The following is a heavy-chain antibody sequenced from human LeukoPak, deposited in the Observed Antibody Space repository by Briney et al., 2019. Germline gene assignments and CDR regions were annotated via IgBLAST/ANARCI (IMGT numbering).Heavy chain of an antibody. D-gene: IGHD3-16*01. CDR3: VKGMLNYYYMDA. CDR1: GFSFSNSA. Sequence: PGGSLRLSCVASGFSFSNSAMNWVRQAPGKGLEWVSAISSSGDSTYYADSVKGRFTISRDNSKKTLYLQMSSLRAEDTAVYYCVKGMLNYYYMDAWGKGTTVTVSS. CDR2: ISSSGDST. V-gene: IGHV3-23*01. J-gene: IGHJ6*03.